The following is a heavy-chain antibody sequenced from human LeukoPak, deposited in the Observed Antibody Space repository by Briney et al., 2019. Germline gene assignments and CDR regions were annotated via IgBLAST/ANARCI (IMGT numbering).Heavy chain of an antibody. V-gene: IGHV3-23*05. Sequence: PGGSLRLSCAASGFVFSSYAMNWVRQAPGKGLEWVSVIDASGSNIESADSVKGRFTISRDNSKNTLYLQMNSLRAEDTAVYYCATPSEVTLFDYWGQGTLVTVSS. J-gene: IGHJ4*02. D-gene: IGHD4-11*01. CDR3: ATPSEVTLFDY. CDR1: GFVFSSYA. CDR2: IDASGSNI.